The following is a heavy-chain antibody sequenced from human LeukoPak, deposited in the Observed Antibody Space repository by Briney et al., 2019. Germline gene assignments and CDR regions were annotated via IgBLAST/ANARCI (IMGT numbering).Heavy chain of an antibody. CDR1: GGSISSGGYS. CDR3: ARGTGVAGTAY. J-gene: IGHJ4*02. D-gene: IGHD6-19*01. CDR2: IYHSGST. Sequence: SETLSLTCAVSGGSISSGGYSWSWIRQPPGQGLEWIGYIYHSGSTYYNPSLKSRVTISVDRSKNQFSLKLSSVTAADTAVYYCARGTGVAGTAYWGQGTLVTVSS. V-gene: IGHV4-30-2*01.